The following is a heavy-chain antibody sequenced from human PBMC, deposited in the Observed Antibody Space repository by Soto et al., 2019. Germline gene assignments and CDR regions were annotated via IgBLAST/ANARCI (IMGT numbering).Heavy chain of an antibody. CDR3: AKDSPIPVAGTLAEYFQH. Sequence: EVQLLESGGGVVQPGGSLRLSCAASGFTFSSYAMSWVRQAPGKGLEWVSAISGSGGSTYYADSVKGRFTISRDNSKNTLYLQMNSLRAEDTAVYYCAKDSPIPVAGTLAEYFQHWGQGTLVTVSS. V-gene: IGHV3-23*01. J-gene: IGHJ1*01. CDR1: GFTFSSYA. D-gene: IGHD6-19*01. CDR2: ISGSGGST.